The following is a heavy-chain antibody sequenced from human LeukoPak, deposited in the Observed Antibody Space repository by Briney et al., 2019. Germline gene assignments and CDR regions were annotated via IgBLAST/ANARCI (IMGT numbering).Heavy chain of an antibody. V-gene: IGHV3-33*01. CDR2: IWSDGSNK. Sequence: PGGSLRLSCAASGFTFSSFGMHWVRQAPGKGLEWVAVIWSDGSNKNYAGSVKGRFTIARDNSMNTLFLQMDSLRVEDTAIYYCSRGPTTSCFDYWGQGTLVTVSS. D-gene: IGHD2-2*01. CDR3: SRGPTTSCFDY. J-gene: IGHJ4*02. CDR1: GFTFSSFG.